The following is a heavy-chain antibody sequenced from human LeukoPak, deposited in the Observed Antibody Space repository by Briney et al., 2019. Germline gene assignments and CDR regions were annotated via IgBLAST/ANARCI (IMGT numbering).Heavy chain of an antibody. CDR1: GFTFSSYS. Sequence: PGGSLRLSCRASGFTFSSYSMNWVRQAPGKGLEWVSSISADGADTYYADSVKGRFTISRDNSKNTLYLQMYSLRAEDTAVYFCASAEGDSWGQGTLVTVS. J-gene: IGHJ5*01. CDR3: ASAEGDS. CDR2: ISADGADT. V-gene: IGHV3-23*01.